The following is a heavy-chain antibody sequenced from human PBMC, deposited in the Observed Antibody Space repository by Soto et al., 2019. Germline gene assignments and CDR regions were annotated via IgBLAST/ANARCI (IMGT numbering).Heavy chain of an antibody. D-gene: IGHD5-12*01. Sequence: ASVKVSCKASGYTFTSYGISWVRQAPGQGLEWMGWISAYNGNTNYAQKLQGRVTMTTDTSTSTAYMELRSLRSDDTAVYYCARSQPTIPHLDWFDPWGQGTLVTVSS. CDR3: ARSQPTIPHLDWFDP. J-gene: IGHJ5*02. V-gene: IGHV1-18*01. CDR2: ISAYNGNT. CDR1: GYTFTSYG.